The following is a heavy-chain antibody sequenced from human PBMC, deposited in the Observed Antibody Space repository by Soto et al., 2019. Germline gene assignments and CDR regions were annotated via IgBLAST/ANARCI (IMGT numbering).Heavy chain of an antibody. CDR2: IYRTGRT. Sequence: QVQLQESGPGLVKPSGTLSLTCAVSGGSFTSNNWWTWVRQPPGQGLEWIGEIYRTGRTNYNPALKSLVTISRDKTENQCSLKVTSLTAANTAVYYCASRDPGTSVDYWGQVTLVTVSS. CDR3: ASRDPGTSVDY. D-gene: IGHD1-7*01. V-gene: IGHV4-4*02. CDR1: GGSFTSNNW. J-gene: IGHJ4*02.